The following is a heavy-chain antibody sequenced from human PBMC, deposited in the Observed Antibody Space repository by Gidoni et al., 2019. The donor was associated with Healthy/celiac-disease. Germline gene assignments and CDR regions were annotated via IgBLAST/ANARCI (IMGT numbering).Heavy chain of an antibody. V-gene: IGHV3-23*01. D-gene: IGHD6-19*01. Sequence: EVQLLESGGGLVQPGGSLRPSCAASGFTFSSYAMSWVRQAPGKGLEWVSAISGSGGSTYYADSVKGRFTISRDNSKNTLYLQMNSLRAEDTAVYYCAKDMERSIAVAGRFDYWGQGTLVTVSS. J-gene: IGHJ4*02. CDR2: ISGSGGST. CDR1: GFTFSSYA. CDR3: AKDMERSIAVAGRFDY.